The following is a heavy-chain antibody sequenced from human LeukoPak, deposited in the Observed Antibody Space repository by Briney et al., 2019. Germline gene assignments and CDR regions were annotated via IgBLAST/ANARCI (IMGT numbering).Heavy chain of an antibody. D-gene: IGHD1-14*01. CDR3: ARDHAEGWFDP. Sequence: SETLSLTCIVSGGSISSGTFYWSWIRQSPGKRLEWIGYIYYTGITNYNPSLKSRVTISVDTSKNQFSLNLSSVTAADTAVYYCARDHAEGWFDPWGQGTLVTVSP. CDR1: GGSISSGTFY. J-gene: IGHJ5*02. CDR2: IYYTGIT. V-gene: IGHV4-61*01.